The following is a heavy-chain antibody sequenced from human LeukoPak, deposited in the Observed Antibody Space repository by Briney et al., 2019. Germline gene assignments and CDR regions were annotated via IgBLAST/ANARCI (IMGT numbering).Heavy chain of an antibody. J-gene: IGHJ4*02. V-gene: IGHV3-33*07. Sequence: GGSLRLSCEASGFTFNKYGMYWVRQTPGKGLEWVALIWYDGRNKYYADSVKGRFTISRDNPKNTLYLQMNSLRAEDTAVYYCASHVYYYDSSGYCDYWGQGTLVTVSS. CDR2: IWYDGRNK. D-gene: IGHD3-22*01. CDR3: ASHVYYYDSSGYCDY. CDR1: GFTFNKYG.